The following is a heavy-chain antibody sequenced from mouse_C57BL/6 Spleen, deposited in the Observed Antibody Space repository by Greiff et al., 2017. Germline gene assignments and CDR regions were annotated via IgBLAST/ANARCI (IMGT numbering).Heavy chain of an antibody. CDR2: IDPENGDT. V-gene: IGHV14-4*01. CDR3: TSPANWEFAD. CDR1: GFNIKDDY. D-gene: IGHD4-1*01. J-gene: IGHJ3*01. Sequence: VQLQQSGAELVRPGASVKLSCTASGFNIKDDYMHWVKQRPEQGLEWIGWIDPENGDTEYASKFQGKATITADTSSNTAYLQLSSLTSEDTAVYYCTSPANWEFADWGQGTLVTVSA.